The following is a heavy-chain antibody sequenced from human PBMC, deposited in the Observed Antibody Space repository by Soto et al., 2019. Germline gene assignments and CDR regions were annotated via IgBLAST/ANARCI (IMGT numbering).Heavy chain of an antibody. Sequence: SETLSLTCAVYGGSFSGYYWSWIRQPPGKGLEWIGEINHSGSTNYNPSLKSRVTISVDTSKNQFSLKLSSVTAADTAVYYCARGLGAVSFGSRDGYYYYGMDVWGQGTTVT. D-gene: IGHD1-26*01. V-gene: IGHV4-34*01. CDR1: GGSFSGYY. CDR2: INHSGST. CDR3: ARGLGAVSFGSRDGYYYYGMDV. J-gene: IGHJ6*02.